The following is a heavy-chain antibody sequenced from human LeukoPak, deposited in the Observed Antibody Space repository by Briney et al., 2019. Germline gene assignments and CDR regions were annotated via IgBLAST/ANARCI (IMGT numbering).Heavy chain of an antibody. J-gene: IGHJ4*02. CDR2: ISYDGITK. D-gene: IGHD1-7*01. V-gene: IGHV3-30-3*01. CDR3: ASGPLTGTTNY. CDR1: GFTFSDCS. Sequence: GSLRLSCAASGFTFSDCSMHWVRQAPSKGLEWVAVISYDGITKYYADSVKGRFTISRENSKNTLYLQMNSLRGEDTAVYYCASGPLTGTTNYWGQGTLVTVSS.